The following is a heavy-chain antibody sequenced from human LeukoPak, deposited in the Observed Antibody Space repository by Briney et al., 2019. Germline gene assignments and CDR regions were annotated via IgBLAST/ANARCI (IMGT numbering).Heavy chain of an antibody. CDR1: GFTFSSYG. Sequence: GGSLRLSCAASGFTFSSYGMHWVRQAPGKGLEWVAVIWYDGSNKYYADSVKGRFTISRDNSKNTLYLQMNSLRAEDTAVYYCARPYYDFWSGLSSMDSYYYYGMDVWGQGTTVTVSS. J-gene: IGHJ6*02. CDR3: ARPYYDFWSGLSSMDSYYYYGMDV. V-gene: IGHV3-33*01. CDR2: IWYDGSNK. D-gene: IGHD3-3*01.